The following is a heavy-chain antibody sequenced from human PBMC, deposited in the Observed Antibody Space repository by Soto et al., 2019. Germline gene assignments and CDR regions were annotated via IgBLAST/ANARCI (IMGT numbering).Heavy chain of an antibody. J-gene: IGHJ4*02. D-gene: IGHD1-26*01. CDR2: IIPMYDSA. CDR3: ATCRTYCGSYCFDY. CDR1: GGTFKTYT. V-gene: IGHV1-69*06. Sequence: QVQLVQSGAELKKPGSSVNVSCAASGGTFKTYTINWVRQAPGQGLEWIGQIIPMYDSANYAQRFQGRVTISADKSTNIADMELSGLRSEDTALYYCATCRTYCGSYCFDYCGQGTLGSVSS.